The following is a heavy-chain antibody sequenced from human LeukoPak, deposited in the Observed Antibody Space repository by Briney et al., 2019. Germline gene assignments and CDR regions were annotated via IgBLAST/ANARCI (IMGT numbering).Heavy chain of an antibody. CDR3: ARGVSFVIVVETYYYDSSGYFIDY. V-gene: IGHV4-34*01. Sequence: SETLSLTCAVYGGSFSGYYRSWIRQPPGKGLEWVGAINHSGSTNYNPSLKIRVTRSVDTSKVQFSLKLSSVTAADTAVYYCARGVSFVIVVETYYYDSSGYFIDYWGQGTLVTASS. CDR1: GGSFSGYY. CDR2: INHSGST. D-gene: IGHD3-22*01. J-gene: IGHJ4*02.